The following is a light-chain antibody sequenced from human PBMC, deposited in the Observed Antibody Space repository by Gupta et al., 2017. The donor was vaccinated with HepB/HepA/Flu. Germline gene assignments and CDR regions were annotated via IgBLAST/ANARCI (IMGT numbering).Light chain of an antibody. CDR1: QSVGES. V-gene: IGKV3-11*01. Sequence: EIVLTQSPATLSLSPGERATLSCRASQSVGESLAWYQQQPGQPPRLLIYEATRRDTGISDRFGGGGCGKNFALTDSSRQQEDFAGYYFHHRDNSPPRTFGQGTKVEMK. CDR2: EAT. J-gene: IGKJ1*01. CDR3: HHRDNSPPRT.